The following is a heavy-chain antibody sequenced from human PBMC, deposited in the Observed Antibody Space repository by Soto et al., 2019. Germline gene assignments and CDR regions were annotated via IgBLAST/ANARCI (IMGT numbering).Heavy chain of an antibody. V-gene: IGHV3-30*04. CDR3: AKTGCNGGSCFSWFDP. D-gene: IGHD2-15*01. CDR2: ILNDGKSK. CDR1: GFILSDFA. J-gene: IGHJ5*02. Sequence: QVQLVESGGGVVQPGGSLRLSCAASGFILSDFAMHWVRQAPGRGLEWVAVILNDGKSKYYADSVRGRFTISSDTSKDTIFLQLTSLRLDDSAVYYCAKTGCNGGSCFSWFDPWGQGTPVTVSS.